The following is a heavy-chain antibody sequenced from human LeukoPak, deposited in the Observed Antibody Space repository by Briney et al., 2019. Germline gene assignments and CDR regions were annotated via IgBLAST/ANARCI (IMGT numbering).Heavy chain of an antibody. CDR1: GGSISSGGYS. CDR3: ARDGGIAAAGGPGWFDP. D-gene: IGHD6-13*01. J-gene: IGHJ5*02. V-gene: IGHV4-30-2*01. Sequence: SQTLSLTCAVSGGSISSGGYSWSWIRQPPGKGLEWIGYIYHSGSTYYNSSLKSRVTISVDRSKNQFSLKLSSVTAADTAVYYCARDGGIAAAGGPGWFDPWGQGTLVTVSS. CDR2: IYHSGST.